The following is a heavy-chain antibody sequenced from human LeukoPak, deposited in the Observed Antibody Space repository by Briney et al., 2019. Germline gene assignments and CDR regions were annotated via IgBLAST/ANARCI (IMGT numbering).Heavy chain of an antibody. CDR2: INPSGGST. D-gene: IGHD4-17*01. CDR1: GYTFTSYY. J-gene: IGHJ2*01. V-gene: IGHV1-46*01. CDR3: ARAVDYGDYVPYFDL. Sequence: ASVKVSCRASGYTFTSYYMHWVRQAPGQGLEWMGIINPSGGSTSYAQKFQGRVTMTRDTSTSTVYMELSSLRSEDTAVYYCARAVDYGDYVPYFDLWGRGTLVTVSS.